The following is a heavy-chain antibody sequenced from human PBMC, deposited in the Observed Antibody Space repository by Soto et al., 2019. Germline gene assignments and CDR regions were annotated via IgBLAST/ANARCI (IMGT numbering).Heavy chain of an antibody. J-gene: IGHJ4*02. CDR3: AKGGGTTVTPFDY. D-gene: IGHD4-4*01. CDR2: ISGSGGST. CDR1: GFTFSSYA. Sequence: EVQLLESGGGLVQPGGSLRLSCAASGFTFSSYAMSWVRQAPGKGLEWVSAISGSGGSTYYADSVKGRFTISRDNSKNTLYLQRNSLRAGDTAVYYCAKGGGTTVTPFDYWGQGTLVTVSS. V-gene: IGHV3-23*01.